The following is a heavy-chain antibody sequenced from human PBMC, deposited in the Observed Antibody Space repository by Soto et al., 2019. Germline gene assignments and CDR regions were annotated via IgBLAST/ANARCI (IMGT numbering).Heavy chain of an antibody. CDR1: GFTFSSYA. CDR3: ARSEEHCSGGSCYPDLYYGMDV. J-gene: IGHJ6*02. D-gene: IGHD2-15*01. CDR2: ISYDGSNK. Sequence: GGSLRLSCAASGFTFSSYAMHWVRQAPGKGLEWVAVISYDGSNKYYADSVKGRFTISRDNSKNTLYLQMNSLRAEDTAVYYCARSEEHCSGGSCYPDLYYGMDVWGQGTTVTVSS. V-gene: IGHV3-30-3*01.